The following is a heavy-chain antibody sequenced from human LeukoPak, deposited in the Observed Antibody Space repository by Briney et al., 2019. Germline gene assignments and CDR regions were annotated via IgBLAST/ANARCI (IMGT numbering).Heavy chain of an antibody. CDR1: RFTFSSSA. CDR3: AKGGSGNFPFDY. D-gene: IGHD1-26*01. J-gene: IGHJ4*02. CDR2: ITYSGGST. V-gene: IGHV3-23*01. Sequence: PGGSLRLSYAASRFTFSSSAMSWVRQAPGKGLEWVSGITYSGGSTYYADSVKGRFTISRDNSKNTLYLQMNSLRAEDTAAYYCAKGGSGNFPFDYWGQGTLVTVSS.